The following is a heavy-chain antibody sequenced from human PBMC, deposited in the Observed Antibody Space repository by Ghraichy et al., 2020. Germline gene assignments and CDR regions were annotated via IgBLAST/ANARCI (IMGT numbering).Heavy chain of an antibody. J-gene: IGHJ4*02. D-gene: IGHD1-26*01. Sequence: SETLSLTCTVSGGSISGYYWSWIRQPPGKGLEWIGYIYYSGDTKCNPSLKSRVTVSLDTSKNQFSLKLSSVTAADTAVYYCARVSRYYYFDYWGQGTLVTVSS. CDR2: IYYSGDT. CDR1: GGSISGYY. V-gene: IGHV4-59*01. CDR3: ARVSRYYYFDY.